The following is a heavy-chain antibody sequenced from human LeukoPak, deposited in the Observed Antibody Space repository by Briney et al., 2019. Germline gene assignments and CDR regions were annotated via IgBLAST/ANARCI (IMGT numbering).Heavy chain of an antibody. CDR3: ARVYYYDNSGYGKDYFDY. D-gene: IGHD3-22*01. CDR2: IYYSGST. Sequence: SWVRQAPGKDLEWIGYIYYSGSTYYNPSLKSRVTISVDTSKNQFSLKLSSVTAADTAVYYCARVYYYDNSGYGKDYFDYWGQGTLVTVSS. V-gene: IGHV4-30-4*01. J-gene: IGHJ4*02.